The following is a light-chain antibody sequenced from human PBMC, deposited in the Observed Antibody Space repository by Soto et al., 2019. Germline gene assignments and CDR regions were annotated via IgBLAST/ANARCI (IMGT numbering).Light chain of an antibody. V-gene: IGLV1-44*01. Sequence: QSVLTQPPSASGTPGQRVTISCSGSSSNIGSKTVNWYQQLPGTAPKLLIYSNEHRPSGVPDRFSGSKSGTSASLAISGLQSGDEADYYCAAWDDSLNGPVFGGGTKLTVL. CDR3: AAWDDSLNGPV. CDR1: SSNIGSKT. J-gene: IGLJ2*01. CDR2: SNE.